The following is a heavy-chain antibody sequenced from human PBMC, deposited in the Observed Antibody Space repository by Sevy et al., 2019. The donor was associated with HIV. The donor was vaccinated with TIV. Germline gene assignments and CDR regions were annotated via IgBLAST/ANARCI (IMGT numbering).Heavy chain of an antibody. CDR2: IIPILGIA. Sequence: ASVKVSCKASGGTFSSFAINWVRQAPGQGLEWMGGIIPILGIANYAQKFQGRDTITADKSANIAYMELSSLRSEDTAVYYCARDNYGDFLGLFNLWGRGTLVTVSS. CDR3: ARDNYGDFLGLFNL. D-gene: IGHD4-17*01. J-gene: IGHJ2*01. CDR1: GGTFSSFA. V-gene: IGHV1-69*10.